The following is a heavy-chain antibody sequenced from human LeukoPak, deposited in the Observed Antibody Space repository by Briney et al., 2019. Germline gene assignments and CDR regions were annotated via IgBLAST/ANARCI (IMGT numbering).Heavy chain of an antibody. CDR2: ISSSGSTI. CDR3: ATPILPYYYYYGMYV. V-gene: IGHV3-48*03. Sequence: GGSLRLSCAASGFTFSSYEMNWVRQAPGKGLEWVSYISSSGSTIYYADSVKGRFTISRDNAKNSLYLQMNSLRAEDTAVYYCATPILPYYYYYGMYVWGQGTTVTVSS. J-gene: IGHJ6*02. D-gene: IGHD1-26*01. CDR1: GFTFSSYE.